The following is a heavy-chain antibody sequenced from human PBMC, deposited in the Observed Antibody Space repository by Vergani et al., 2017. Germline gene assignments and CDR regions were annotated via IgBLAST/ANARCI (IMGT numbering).Heavy chain of an antibody. D-gene: IGHD6-13*01. CDR1: GFTVSSNY. J-gene: IGHJ5*02. Sequence: EVQLVESGGGLVKPGGSLRLSCAASGFTVSSNYMSWVRQAPGKGLEWVSVIYSGGSTYYADSVKGRFTISRDNSKNTLYLQMNSLRAADTDGYYCARDRNGGYSSSSDWFDPWGQGTLVTVSS. V-gene: IGHV3-53*01. CDR2: IYSGGST. CDR3: ARDRNGGYSSSSDWFDP.